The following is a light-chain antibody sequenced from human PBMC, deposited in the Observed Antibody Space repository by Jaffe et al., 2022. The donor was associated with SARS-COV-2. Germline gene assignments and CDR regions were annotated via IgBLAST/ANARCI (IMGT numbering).Light chain of an antibody. Sequence: IVLTQSPGTLSLSPGERVTLSCRASQRVIANHVAWYQQKPGQAPRLLIYDASVRATDIPDRFSGSGSGTDFTLTITRLEPEDFAVFVCQQYGSTTYTFGQGTKLEIK. V-gene: IGKV3-20*01. CDR3: QQYGSTTYT. CDR2: DAS. CDR1: QRVIANH. J-gene: IGKJ2*01.